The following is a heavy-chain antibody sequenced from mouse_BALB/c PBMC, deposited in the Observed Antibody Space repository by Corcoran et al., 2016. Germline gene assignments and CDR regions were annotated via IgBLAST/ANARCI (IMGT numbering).Heavy chain of an antibody. V-gene: IGHV1-18*01. D-gene: IGHD2-4*01. CDR3: EREITRYVDY. Sequence: EVQLQQSGPELVKPGASMTISCKASGYSFTGYTMNWVKQSNGKNLEWIGLINPYNGGTSYTQKFKGKATLKVDKSSSTAYMELLSLTSEDSAVYYWEREITRYVDYWGQGTTLTVSS. J-gene: IGHJ2*01. CDR1: GYSFTGYT. CDR2: INPYNGGT.